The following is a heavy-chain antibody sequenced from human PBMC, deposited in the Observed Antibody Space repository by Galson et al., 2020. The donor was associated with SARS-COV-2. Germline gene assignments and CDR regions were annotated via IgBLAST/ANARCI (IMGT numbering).Heavy chain of an antibody. CDR2: ISSSGRTI. V-gene: IGHV3-48*03. D-gene: IGHD2-21*01. J-gene: IGHJ4*02. Sequence: TGGSLRLSCAASGFSFSNYEMNWVRQAPGKGLEWISYISSSGRTIHYADSVKGRFTISRDNAKSSLSLQMNSLRAEDTAVYYCARLDAYGPGYWGPGTLVTVSS. CDR1: GFSFSNYE. CDR3: ARLDAYGPGY.